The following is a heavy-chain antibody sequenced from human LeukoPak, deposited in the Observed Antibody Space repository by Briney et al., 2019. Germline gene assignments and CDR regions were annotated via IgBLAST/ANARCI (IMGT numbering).Heavy chain of an antibody. V-gene: IGHV4-30-4*08. D-gene: IGHD2-2*02. CDR3: AREERYCSSTSCYMIAFDI. CDR1: GGSISNGDYY. CDR2: IYYSGST. J-gene: IGHJ3*02. Sequence: SETLSLTCTVSGGSISNGDYYWSWIRQPPGKGPEWIGYIYYSGSTYYNPSLKSRVTISVDTSKNQFSLKLSSVTAADTAVYYCAREERYCSSTSCYMIAFDIWGQGTMVTVSS.